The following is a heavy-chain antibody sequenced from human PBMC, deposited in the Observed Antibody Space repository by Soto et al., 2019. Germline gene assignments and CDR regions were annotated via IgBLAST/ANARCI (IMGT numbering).Heavy chain of an antibody. Sequence: SETLSLTCTVSGGSISSYYWSWIRQPPGKGLEWIGYIYYSGSTNYNPSLKSRVTISVDTSKNQFSLKLSSVTAADTAVYYCARSDGDYDFDYWGQGTLVTVS. CDR1: GGSISSYY. J-gene: IGHJ4*02. CDR3: ARSDGDYDFDY. D-gene: IGHD4-17*01. V-gene: IGHV4-59*08. CDR2: IYYSGST.